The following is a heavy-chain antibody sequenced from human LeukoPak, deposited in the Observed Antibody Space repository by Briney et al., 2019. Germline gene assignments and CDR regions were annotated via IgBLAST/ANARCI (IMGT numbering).Heavy chain of an antibody. J-gene: IGHJ4*02. V-gene: IGHV1-69*13. D-gene: IGHD6-13*01. CDR3: ATLTGIAEGVNLLPVDY. Sequence: ASVKVSCKASGGTFSSYAISWVRQAPGQGLEWMGGIIPIFGTANYAQKFQGRVTITADESTSTAYMELSSLRSEDTAVCYCATLTGIAEGVNLLPVDYWGRGTLVTVSS. CDR1: GGTFSSYA. CDR2: IIPIFGTA.